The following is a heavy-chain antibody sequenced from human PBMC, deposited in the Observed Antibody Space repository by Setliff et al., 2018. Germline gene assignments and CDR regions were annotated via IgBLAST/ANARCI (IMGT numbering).Heavy chain of an antibody. CDR1: GGSISSYY. J-gene: IGHJ6*02. CDR2: IYYSGST. Sequence: SETLSLTCTVSGGSISSYYWSWIRQPPGKGLEWIGYIYYSGSTNYNPSLKSRVTISVDTSKNQVSLKLSSVTAADTAVYYCARVGYCDSSGHSFAFAIWSQGTTVTVSS. D-gene: IGHD3-22*01. V-gene: IGHV4-59*01. CDR3: ARVGYCDSSGHSFAFAI.